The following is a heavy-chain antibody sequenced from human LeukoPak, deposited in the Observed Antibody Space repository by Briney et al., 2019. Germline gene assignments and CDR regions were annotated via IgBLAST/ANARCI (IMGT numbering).Heavy chain of an antibody. CDR3: ARHRTRFDY. V-gene: IGHV3-30-3*01. CDR1: GFTFSGYA. CDR2: ISYDGGNK. Sequence: GGSLRLSCAASGFTFSGYAMHWVRQAPGKGLEWVAVISYDGGNKYYADSVKGRFTISRDNSKNTLYLQMNSLRAEDTAVYYCARHRTRFDYWGQGTLVTVSS. J-gene: IGHJ4*02.